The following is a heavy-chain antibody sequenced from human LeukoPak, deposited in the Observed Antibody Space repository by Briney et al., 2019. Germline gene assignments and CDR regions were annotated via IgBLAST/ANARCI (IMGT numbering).Heavy chain of an antibody. V-gene: IGHV3-23*01. Sequence: GGSLRLSCAASGFTFRSYPMNWVRQAPGKGLEWVSTISGSGGSTYYADSVKGRFTISRDNSKNTLYLQMNRLRAEDTAVYYCAKERTQTTSFDYWGQGTLVTDSS. D-gene: IGHD2/OR15-2a*01. CDR3: AKERTQTTSFDY. J-gene: IGHJ4*02. CDR2: ISGSGGST. CDR1: GFTFRSYP.